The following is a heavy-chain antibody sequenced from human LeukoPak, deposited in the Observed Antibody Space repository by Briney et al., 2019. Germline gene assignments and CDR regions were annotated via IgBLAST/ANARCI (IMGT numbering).Heavy chain of an antibody. Sequence: GGSLRLSCTPSGFTFSSYGFHWVRQAPGKGRESVAVIWYDGSQKYYADSVKGRFTISRDNSKNTLSLQMNSLRAEDTAVYYCARDVGNFGSGSSYFDSWGQGTLVTVSS. V-gene: IGHV3-33*01. J-gene: IGHJ4*02. CDR3: ARDVGNFGSGSSYFDS. CDR2: IWYDGSQK. D-gene: IGHD3-10*01. CDR1: GFTFSSYG.